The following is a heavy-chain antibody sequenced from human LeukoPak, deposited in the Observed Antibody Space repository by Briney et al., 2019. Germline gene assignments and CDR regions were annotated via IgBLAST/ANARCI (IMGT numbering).Heavy chain of an antibody. Sequence: GGSLRLSCATSGFTFSSYSMNWVRQAPGKGLEWVSSISSSSYIYYADSVKGRFTISRDNAKNSLYLQMNSLRAEDTAVYYCAKDGYYYDSSGYLDYWGQGTLVTVSS. D-gene: IGHD3-22*01. CDR3: AKDGYYYDSSGYLDY. J-gene: IGHJ4*02. CDR2: ISSSSYI. CDR1: GFTFSSYS. V-gene: IGHV3-21*04.